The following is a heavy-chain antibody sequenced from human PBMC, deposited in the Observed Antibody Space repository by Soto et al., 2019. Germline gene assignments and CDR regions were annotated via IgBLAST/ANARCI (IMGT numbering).Heavy chain of an antibody. CDR1: GYTFTSYA. Sequence: ASVKVSCKASGYTFTSYAMHWVRQAPGQRLEWMGWINAGNGNTKYPQKFQGRVTITRDTSASTAYMELSSLRSEDTAVYYCARALYYYDSSGSVGYFDYWGQGTLVTVSS. D-gene: IGHD3-22*01. CDR2: INAGNGNT. CDR3: ARALYYYDSSGSVGYFDY. J-gene: IGHJ4*02. V-gene: IGHV1-3*01.